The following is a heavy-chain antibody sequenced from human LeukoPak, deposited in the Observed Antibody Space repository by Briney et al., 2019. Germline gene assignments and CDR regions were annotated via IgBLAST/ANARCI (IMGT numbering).Heavy chain of an antibody. V-gene: IGHV4-4*09. Sequence: SETLSLTRTVSGGPISGGYWSWIRQPPGRGREWIGYLYTSGSTNYHPSLKSRSTISVEPFKNQFLQKPSPPTAADTALYYCAKSYFDYSTYYSYYFNLWGQGALVTVSS. CDR2: LYTSGST. CDR1: GGPISGGY. CDR3: AKSYFDYSTYYSYYFNL. D-gene: IGHD4-11*01. J-gene: IGHJ4*02.